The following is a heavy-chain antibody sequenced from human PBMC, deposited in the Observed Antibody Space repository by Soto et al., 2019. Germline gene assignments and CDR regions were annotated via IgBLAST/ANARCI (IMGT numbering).Heavy chain of an antibody. V-gene: IGHV4-4*02. CDR3: ARAVGATPSYWYFDY. D-gene: IGHD1-26*01. Sequence: PSETLSLTCAVSGGSISSSNWWSWVRQPPGKGLEWIGEIYHSGSTNYNPSLKSRVTISVDKSKNQFSLKLSSVTAADTAVYYCARAVGATPSYWYFDYWGQGTLVTV. CDR2: IYHSGST. J-gene: IGHJ4*02. CDR1: GGSISSSNW.